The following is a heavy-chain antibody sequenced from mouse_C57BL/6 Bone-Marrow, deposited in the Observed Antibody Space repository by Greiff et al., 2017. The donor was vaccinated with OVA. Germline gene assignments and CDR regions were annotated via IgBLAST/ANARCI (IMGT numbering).Heavy chain of an antibody. D-gene: IGHD1-1*01. Sequence: VQLQQPGAELVMPGASVKLSCKASGYTFTSYWMHWVKQRPGQGLEWIGEIDPSDSYTKYNQKFKGKSTLTVDKSSSTAYMQLSSLTSEDSAVYYCAREIGTTVVDWYFDVWGTGTTVTVSS. CDR3: AREIGTTVVDWYFDV. CDR1: GYTFTSYW. CDR2: IDPSDSYT. J-gene: IGHJ1*03. V-gene: IGHV1-69*01.